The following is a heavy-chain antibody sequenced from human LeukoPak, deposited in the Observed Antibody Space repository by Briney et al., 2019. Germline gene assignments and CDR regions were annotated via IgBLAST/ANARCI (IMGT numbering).Heavy chain of an antibody. J-gene: IGHJ4*02. CDR2: ISWNSGSI. D-gene: IGHD6-19*01. CDR1: GFTFDDYA. V-gene: IGHV3-9*01. CDR3: AKGPIAVAGYFDY. Sequence: PGRSLRLSCAASGFTFDDYAMHCVRQAPGKGLEWVSGISWNSGSIGYADSVKGRFTISRDNAKNSLYLQMNSLRAEDTALYYCAKGPIAVAGYFDYWGQGTLVTVSS.